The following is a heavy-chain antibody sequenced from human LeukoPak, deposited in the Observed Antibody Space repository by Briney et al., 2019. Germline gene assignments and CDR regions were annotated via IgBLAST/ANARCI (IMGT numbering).Heavy chain of an antibody. CDR2: ISSSSAHI. J-gene: IGHJ4*02. V-gene: IGHV3-21*01. CDR1: GFSFSTYS. CDR3: ARRYGDYVGSFEY. Sequence: GGSLRLSCAASGFSFSTYSMNWVRQAPGKGLEWVSSISSSSAHIFYADSVKGRFSISRGNAKNSLYLQMNSLRAEDTAVYYCARRYGDYVGSFEYWGQGTQVTVSS. D-gene: IGHD4-17*01.